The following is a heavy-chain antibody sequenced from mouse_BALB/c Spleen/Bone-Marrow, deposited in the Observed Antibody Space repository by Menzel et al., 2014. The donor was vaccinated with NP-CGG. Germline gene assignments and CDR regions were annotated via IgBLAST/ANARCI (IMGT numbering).Heavy chain of an antibody. J-gene: IGHJ1*01. CDR3: TRDHYYYGSSYWYFDV. CDR1: GYTFTSYY. Sequence: VQLQQSGAELVKPGASVKLSCKASGYTFTSYYMYWVKQRPGQGLEWIGGINPSNGGTNFNEKFKSKATLTVDKSSGTAYMQLSSLTSEDSAVYYCTRDHYYYGSSYWYFDVWGAGTTVTVSS. D-gene: IGHD1-1*01. CDR2: INPSNGGT. V-gene: IGHV1S81*02.